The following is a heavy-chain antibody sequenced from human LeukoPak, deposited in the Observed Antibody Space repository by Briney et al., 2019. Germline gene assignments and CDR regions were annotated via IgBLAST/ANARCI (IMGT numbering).Heavy chain of an antibody. CDR1: GGSISSGGYY. J-gene: IGHJ5*02. V-gene: IGHV4-31*03. CDR2: IYYSGST. CDR3: ARGGSSRFDP. Sequence: SQTLSLTCTVSGGSISSGGYYWSWIRQHPGKGLEWIGYIYYSGSTYYNPSLKSRVTISVDTSKNQFSLKLSSVTAADTAVYYCARGGSSRFDPWGQGTLVTVSS. D-gene: IGHD3-10*01.